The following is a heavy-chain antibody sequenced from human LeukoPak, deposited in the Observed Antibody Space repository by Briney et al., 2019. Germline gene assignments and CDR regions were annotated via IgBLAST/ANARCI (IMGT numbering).Heavy chain of an antibody. CDR2: INPNSGGT. J-gene: IGHJ4*02. V-gene: IGHV1-2*02. Sequence: ASVKVSCKASGYTFTGYYMHWVRQAPGQGLEWMGWINPNSGGTNYAQKFQGRVTLTRDTSISTAYMELSRLRSDDTAMYYCATQSSGSYYRYWGQGTLVTVSS. D-gene: IGHD1-26*01. CDR1: GYTFTGYY. CDR3: ATQSSGSYYRY.